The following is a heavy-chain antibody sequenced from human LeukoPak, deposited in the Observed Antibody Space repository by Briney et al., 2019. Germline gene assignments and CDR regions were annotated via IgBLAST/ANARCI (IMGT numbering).Heavy chain of an antibody. Sequence: SETLSLTCAVYGGSFSGYYWSWIRQPPGKGLEWIGEINHSGSTNYNPSLKSRVTISVDTSKNQFSLKLSSVTAADTAVYYCARARVTRSIVAIDYWGQGTLVTVSS. J-gene: IGHJ4*02. V-gene: IGHV4-34*01. D-gene: IGHD5-12*01. CDR2: INHSGST. CDR1: GGSFSGYY. CDR3: ARARVTRSIVAIDY.